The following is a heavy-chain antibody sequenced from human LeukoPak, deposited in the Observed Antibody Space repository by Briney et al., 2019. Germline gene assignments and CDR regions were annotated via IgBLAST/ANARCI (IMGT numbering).Heavy chain of an antibody. CDR3: ARDRVGATDYFDY. CDR1: GFTFSNFW. Sequence: GGSLRLSCAASGFTFSNFWMHWVRQAPGKGLVWVSHINSYGSTTNYADSVKGRFTISRDNAKNTLYLQMNSLRAEDTAVYYCARDRVGATDYFDYWGQGTLVTVSS. D-gene: IGHD1-26*01. V-gene: IGHV3-74*01. J-gene: IGHJ4*02. CDR2: INSYGSTT.